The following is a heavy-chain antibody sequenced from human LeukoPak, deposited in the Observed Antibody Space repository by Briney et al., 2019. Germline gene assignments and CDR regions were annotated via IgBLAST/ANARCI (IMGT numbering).Heavy chain of an antibody. J-gene: IGHJ4*02. D-gene: IGHD6-19*01. CDR3: ATLMAGTDVSDY. Sequence: ASVKVSCKASGYTFTGYYMHWVRQAPGQGLEWMGRINPNSGGTNYPQKLQGRVTMTRDTSISTAYMELSRLRSDDTAVYYCATLMAGTDVSDYWGQGTLVTVSS. CDR1: GYTFTGYY. CDR2: INPNSGGT. V-gene: IGHV1-2*06.